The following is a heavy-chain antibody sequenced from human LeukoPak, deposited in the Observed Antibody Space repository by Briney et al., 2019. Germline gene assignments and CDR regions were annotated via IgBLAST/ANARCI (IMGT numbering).Heavy chain of an antibody. J-gene: IGHJ4*02. CDR1: AVSIGSGGYF. CDR2: IYYSGTT. D-gene: IGHD2-21*01. Sequence: SETLSLTCSVSAVSIGSGGYFWSWIRQYPGKGLEWIGDIYYSGTTYYNPSLKSRVNISVDVSKNQFSLKLSSVTAADTAVYYCAANPTHLASGGDHFDSWGQGTLVTVSS. V-gene: IGHV4-31*03. CDR3: AANPTHLASGGDHFDS.